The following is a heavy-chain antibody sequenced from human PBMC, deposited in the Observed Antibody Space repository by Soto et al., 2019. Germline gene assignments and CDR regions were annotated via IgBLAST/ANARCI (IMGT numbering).Heavy chain of an antibody. CDR2: ISAYNGNT. V-gene: IGHV1-18*04. J-gene: IGHJ4*02. CDR3: ARDLYSSGWYDY. D-gene: IGHD6-19*01. Sequence: ASVKVSCKASGYTFTNYDINWVRQAPGQGLEWMGWISAYNGNTNYAQKVQGRVTMTPDTSKNQFSLQLNSVTPEDTAVYYCARDLYSSGWYDYWGQGTLVTVSS. CDR1: GYTFTNYD.